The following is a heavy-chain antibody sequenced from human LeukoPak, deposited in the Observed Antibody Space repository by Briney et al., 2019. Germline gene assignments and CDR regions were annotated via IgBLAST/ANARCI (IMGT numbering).Heavy chain of an antibody. D-gene: IGHD2-21*02. Sequence: GGSLRLSCAASGFTFSSYSMNWVRQAPGKGLEWVSSISSSSSYIYYADSVKGRFTISRDNAKNSLDLQMNSLRAEDTAVYYCARDIGAYCGGDCYSGSLDYWGQGTLVTVSS. CDR2: ISSSSSYI. CDR1: GFTFSSYS. J-gene: IGHJ4*02. V-gene: IGHV3-21*01. CDR3: ARDIGAYCGGDCYSGSLDY.